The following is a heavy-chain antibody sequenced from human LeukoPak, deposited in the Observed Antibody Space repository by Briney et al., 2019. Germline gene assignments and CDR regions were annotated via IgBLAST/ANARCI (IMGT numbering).Heavy chain of an antibody. CDR3: ARDGFYGDYVAD. CDR1: GGTFSSYA. J-gene: IGHJ4*02. D-gene: IGHD4-17*01. CDR2: IIPILGIA. Sequence: ASVKVSCKASGGTFSSYAISWVRQAPGQGLEWMGRIIPILGIANYAQKFQGRVTITADKSTSTAYMELSSLRSEDTAVYYCARDGFYGDYVADWGQGTLVTVSS. V-gene: IGHV1-69*04.